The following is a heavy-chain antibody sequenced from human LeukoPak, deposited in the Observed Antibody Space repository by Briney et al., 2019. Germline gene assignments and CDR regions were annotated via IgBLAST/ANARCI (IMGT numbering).Heavy chain of an antibody. V-gene: IGHV4-59*04. Sequence: GSLRFSCAASGFTFSDYYMSWIRQPPGKGLEWIGSIYYSGSAFYNPSLKSRVTMSVDTSKNQFSLKLSSVTAADTAVYYCARLAVVFDYWGQGTLVTVSS. CDR3: ARLAVVFDY. J-gene: IGHJ4*02. D-gene: IGHD6-19*01. CDR2: IYYSGSA. CDR1: GFTFSDYY.